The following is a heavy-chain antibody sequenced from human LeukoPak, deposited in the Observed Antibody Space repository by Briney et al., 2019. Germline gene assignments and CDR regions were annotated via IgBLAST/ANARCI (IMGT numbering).Heavy chain of an antibody. J-gene: IGHJ5*02. Sequence: SETLSLTCTVSVGSISSYYWSWIRQPPGKGLEWIGYIYYSGSTNYNPSLKSRVTISVDTSKNQFSLKLSSVTAADTAVYYCARGAKCSGGSCYLYNWFDPWGQGTLVTVSS. V-gene: IGHV4-59*01. CDR3: ARGAKCSGGSCYLYNWFDP. CDR1: VGSISSYY. CDR2: IYYSGST. D-gene: IGHD2-15*01.